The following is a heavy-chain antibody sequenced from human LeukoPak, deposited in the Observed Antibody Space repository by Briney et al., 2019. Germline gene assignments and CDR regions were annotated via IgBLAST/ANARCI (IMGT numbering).Heavy chain of an antibody. J-gene: IGHJ4*02. D-gene: IGHD6-13*01. CDR1: GYTFTGYY. Sequence: ASVKVSCKASGYTFTGYYMHWVRQAPGQGLEWMGWINPNSGGTNYAQKFQGRVTMTRDTSISTAYMELSRLRSDDTAVYYCARESSSWPGVDYWGQGTLVTVSS. CDR3: ARESSSWPGVDY. V-gene: IGHV1-2*02. CDR2: INPNSGGT.